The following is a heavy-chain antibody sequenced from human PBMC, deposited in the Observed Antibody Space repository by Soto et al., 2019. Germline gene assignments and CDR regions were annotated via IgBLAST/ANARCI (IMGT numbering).Heavy chain of an antibody. J-gene: IGHJ4*02. CDR2: IIGSGGST. CDR3: AKRWVATTTDRFDY. CDR1: GFTFSSYA. Sequence: EVQLLESGGGLVQPGGTLRLSCAASGFTFSSYARRWVHQAPGKGREGVSAIIGSGGSTYNPDSVKGRFAISRENSKNTLYLQMNSLRAEDTAVYYCAKRWVATTTDRFDYWGQGTLVTVSS. V-gene: IGHV3-23*01. D-gene: IGHD5-12*01.